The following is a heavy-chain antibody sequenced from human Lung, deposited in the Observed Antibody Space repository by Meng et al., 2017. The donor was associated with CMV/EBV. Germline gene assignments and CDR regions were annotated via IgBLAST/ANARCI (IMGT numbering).Heavy chain of an antibody. V-gene: IGHV3-11*04. Sequence: GGSLGLXCAASGFKFRDYHMSWIRQAPGKGLEWVSYISSTGSTIYYADSVKGRFTISRDNAKNSLYLQMHSLRAEDTAVYYCARAYDYGTRHLDHWGQGTXVTVSS. J-gene: IGHJ4*02. CDR1: GFKFRDYH. CDR2: ISSTGSTI. D-gene: IGHD4/OR15-4a*01. CDR3: ARAYDYGTRHLDH.